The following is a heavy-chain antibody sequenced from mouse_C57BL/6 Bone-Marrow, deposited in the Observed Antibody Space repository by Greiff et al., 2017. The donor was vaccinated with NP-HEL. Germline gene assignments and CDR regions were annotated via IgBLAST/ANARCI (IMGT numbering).Heavy chain of an antibody. CDR1: GFSLTSYG. V-gene: IGHV2-5*01. CDR3: AKRGYYGSRGDWYFDV. D-gene: IGHD1-1*01. Sequence: QVQLQQSGPGLVQPSQSLSITCTVSGFSLTSYGVHWVRQSPGKGLEWLGVIWRGGSTDYNAAFMSRLSLTKDNSKSQVFFKMNSLQADDTAIYYCAKRGYYGSRGDWYFDVWGTGTTVTVSS. CDR2: IWRGGST. J-gene: IGHJ1*03.